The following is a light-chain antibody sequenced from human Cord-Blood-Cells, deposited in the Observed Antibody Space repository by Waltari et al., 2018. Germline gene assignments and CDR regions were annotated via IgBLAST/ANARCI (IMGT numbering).Light chain of an antibody. Sequence: QSALTQPASVSGSPGQSITISCTGTSSDVGGYNYVSWYQQHPAKAPKLMIYDVGKRPPVVVTPFSGSSAGNTAYLTLFGLQAEDEADYYCSSYTSSSTLFGGGTKLTVL. CDR1: SSDVGGYNY. CDR3: SSYTSSSTL. J-gene: IGLJ2*01. V-gene: IGLV2-14*01. CDR2: DVG.